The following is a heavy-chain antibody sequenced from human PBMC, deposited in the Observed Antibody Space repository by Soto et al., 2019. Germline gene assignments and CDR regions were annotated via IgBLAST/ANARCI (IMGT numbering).Heavy chain of an antibody. V-gene: IGHV3-72*01. J-gene: IGHJ6*02. D-gene: IGHD3-10*02. Sequence: EVQLVESGGGLVQPGGSLRLSCAASGLIFSDYHMDWVRQAPGKGLEWVGRIRRKANSYTTEYAASVKGRFTISRDDSKNSLYLQMNSLKSEDTAVYYCAMLGGWSGGSSGMDVWGQGPTVPVS. CDR3: AMLGGWSGGSSGMDV. CDR2: IRRKANSYTT. CDR1: GLIFSDYH.